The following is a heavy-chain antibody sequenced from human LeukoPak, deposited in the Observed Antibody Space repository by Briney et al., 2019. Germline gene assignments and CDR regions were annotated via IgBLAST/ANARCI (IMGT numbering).Heavy chain of an antibody. D-gene: IGHD2-2*01. J-gene: IGHJ3*02. Sequence: SETLSLTCTVSGGSISSGGYYWSWIRQHPGKGLEWIGYIYYSGSTYYNPSLKSRVTISVDTSKNQFSLKLSSVTAADTAVYYCAREEVVPAAIRSSAFDIWGQGTMVTVSS. V-gene: IGHV4-31*03. CDR3: AREEVVPAAIRSSAFDI. CDR2: IYYSGST. CDR1: GGSISSGGYY.